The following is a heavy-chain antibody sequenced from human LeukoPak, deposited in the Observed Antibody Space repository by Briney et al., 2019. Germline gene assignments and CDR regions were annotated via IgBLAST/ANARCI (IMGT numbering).Heavy chain of an antibody. V-gene: IGHV3-30-3*01. Sequence: GGSLRLSCAASGFTFSSYAMHWVRQAPGKGLEWVAVISYDGSNKYYADSVKGRFTITRDNTRNSLFLQMYSLRAEDTAVYFCAREDGYCSGGNCYSYFDSWGQGTLVTVSS. J-gene: IGHJ4*02. CDR1: GFTFSSYA. CDR2: ISYDGSNK. D-gene: IGHD2-15*01. CDR3: AREDGYCSGGNCYSYFDS.